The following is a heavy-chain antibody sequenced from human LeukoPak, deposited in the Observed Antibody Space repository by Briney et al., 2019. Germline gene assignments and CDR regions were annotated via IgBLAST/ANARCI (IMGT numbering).Heavy chain of an antibody. J-gene: IGHJ5*02. V-gene: IGHV4-39*07. CDR2: IYYSGST. CDR1: GGSISSSSYY. D-gene: IGHD2-15*01. Sequence: SETLSLTCTVSGGSISSSSYYWGWIRQPPGKGLEWIGSIYYSGSTYYNPSLKSRVTISVDTSKNQFSLKLSSVTAADTAVYYCARDIVVVVAATPFNWFDLWGQGTLVTVSS. CDR3: ARDIVVVVAATPFNWFDL.